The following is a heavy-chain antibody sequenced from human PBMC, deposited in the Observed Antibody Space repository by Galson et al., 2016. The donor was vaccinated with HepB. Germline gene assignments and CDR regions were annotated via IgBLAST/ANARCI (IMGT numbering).Heavy chain of an antibody. CDR1: GGSISSYS. D-gene: IGHD4-17*01. CDR3: ARRRRGYYPPAP. V-gene: IGHV4-59*01. CDR2: IYHSGNI. Sequence: SETLSLTCNVSGGSISSYSWTWIRQPPGKGLEWIGNIYHSGNIYYNPSLKSRATMSVDASKNQFSLQLSSVTAAVTAMSFCARRRRGYYPPAPWGQGTLVTVSS. J-gene: IGHJ5*02.